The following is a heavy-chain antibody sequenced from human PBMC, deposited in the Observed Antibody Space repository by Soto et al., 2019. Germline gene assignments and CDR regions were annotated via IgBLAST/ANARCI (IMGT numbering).Heavy chain of an antibody. J-gene: IGHJ6*03. CDR1: GGSISSYY. V-gene: IGHV4-59*01. CDR2: IYYSGST. Sequence: GSLRLSCTVSGGSISSYYWSWIRQPPGKGLEWIGYIYYSGSTNYNPSLKSRVTISVDTSKNQFSLKLSSVTAADTAVYYCARGPPLVVPAAMPDHGGYHYYYYMDVWGKGTTVTVSS. D-gene: IGHD2-2*01. CDR3: ARGPPLVVPAAMPDHGGYHYYYYMDV.